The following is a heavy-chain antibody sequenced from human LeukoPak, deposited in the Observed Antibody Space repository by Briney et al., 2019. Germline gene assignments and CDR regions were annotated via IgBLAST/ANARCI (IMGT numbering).Heavy chain of an antibody. V-gene: IGHV1-2*02. CDR3: ATMAEQNV. CDR1: GYTFTGYY. J-gene: IGHJ4*02. CDR2: INPNSGDT. D-gene: IGHD1-14*01. Sequence: GASVKVSCKASGYTFTGYYIHWVRQAPGQGLEWMGWINPNSGDTNYVQKIQGRVTMTSDTSISTAYMELSRLRSDGRAVYFCATMAEQNVWGQGTLVTVSS.